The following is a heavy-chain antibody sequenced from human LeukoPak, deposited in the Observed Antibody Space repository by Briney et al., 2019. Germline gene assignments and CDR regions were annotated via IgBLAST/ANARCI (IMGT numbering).Heavy chain of an antibody. Sequence: SETLSLTCTVSDDSIRSSSFYWGWIRQPPGKGLEWIGSIHYSGTTYYNPSFKSRVTISVGTSKNQFSLKLSSVTAADTAVYYCARRLYYDFWSGYPHFDHWGQGTLVTVSS. D-gene: IGHD3-3*01. CDR2: IHYSGTT. V-gene: IGHV4-39*01. CDR3: ARRLYYDFWSGYPHFDH. J-gene: IGHJ4*02. CDR1: DDSIRSSSFY.